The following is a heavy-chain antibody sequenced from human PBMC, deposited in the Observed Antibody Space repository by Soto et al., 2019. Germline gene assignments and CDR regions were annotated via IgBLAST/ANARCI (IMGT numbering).Heavy chain of an antibody. V-gene: IGHV3-7*01. CDR3: ARGYCSSTSCYQSYFDY. CDR2: IKQDGSEK. Sequence: GGSLRLSCAAFGFTFRSYWMSWVRQAPGKGLEWVANIKQDGSEKYYVDSVKGRFTISRDNAKNSLYLQMNSLRAEDTAVYYCARGYCSSTSCYQSYFDYWGQGTLVTVSS. D-gene: IGHD2-2*01. CDR1: GFTFRSYW. J-gene: IGHJ4*02.